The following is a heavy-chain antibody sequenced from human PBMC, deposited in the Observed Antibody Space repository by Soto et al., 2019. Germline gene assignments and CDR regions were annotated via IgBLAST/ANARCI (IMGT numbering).Heavy chain of an antibody. CDR1: GFTFSSYS. D-gene: IGHD3-3*01. CDR3: ARDHTSYDFWSGYYTWFDP. V-gene: IGHV3-21*01. J-gene: IGHJ5*02. Sequence: GGSLRLSCAASGFTFSSYSMNWVRQSPGKGLEWVSSISSSSSYIYYADSVKGRFTISRDNAKNSLYLQMNSLRAEDTAVYYCARDHTSYDFWSGYYTWFDPWGQGTLVTVSS. CDR2: ISSSSSYI.